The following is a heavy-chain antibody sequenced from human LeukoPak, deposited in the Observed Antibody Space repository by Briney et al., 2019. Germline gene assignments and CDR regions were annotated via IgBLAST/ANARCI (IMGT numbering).Heavy chain of an antibody. J-gene: IGHJ5*02. D-gene: IGHD5-18*01. CDR2: ISPSGRT. V-gene: IGHV4-39*01. CDR1: GDSMDTSSFY. CDR3: ARHRGYTYGLNWFDP. Sequence: SETLPLTCTVSGDSMDTSSFYWGWVRQPPGKGLEWIASISPSGRTYSNPSLTGRFSISVDTSKNQFFVSVSSVTVVDTAVYYCARHRGYTYGLNWFDPWGQGTLVTVSS.